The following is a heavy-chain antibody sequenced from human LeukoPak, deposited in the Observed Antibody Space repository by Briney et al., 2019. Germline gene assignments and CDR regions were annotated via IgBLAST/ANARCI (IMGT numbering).Heavy chain of an antibody. Sequence: PSETLSLTCVVSGYSISSGYYWGWIRQPPGKGLEWIGSIYHSGSTYYNPSLKSRVTISVDTSKNQFSLKLSSVTAADTAVYYCARNANRGSIFDYWGQGTLVTVSS. CDR2: IYHSGST. D-gene: IGHD1-26*01. J-gene: IGHJ4*02. V-gene: IGHV4-38-2*01. CDR3: ARNANRGSIFDY. CDR1: GYSISSGYY.